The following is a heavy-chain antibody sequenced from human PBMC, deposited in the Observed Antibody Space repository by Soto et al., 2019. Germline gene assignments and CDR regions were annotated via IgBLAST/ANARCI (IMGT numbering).Heavy chain of an antibody. Sequence: PGGSLGLSCAASGFTFSSYAMSWVRQAPGKGQEWVSAISGSGGSTYYADSVKGRFTISRDNSKNTLYLQMNSLRAEDTAVYYCAKVGGVWLATTAPYYYMDVWGKGTTVTVSS. CDR2: ISGSGGST. V-gene: IGHV3-23*01. D-gene: IGHD1-26*01. CDR3: AKVGGVWLATTAPYYYMDV. J-gene: IGHJ6*03. CDR1: GFTFSSYA.